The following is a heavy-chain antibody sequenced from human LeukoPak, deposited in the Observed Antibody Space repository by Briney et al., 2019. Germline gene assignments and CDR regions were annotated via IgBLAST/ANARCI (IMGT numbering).Heavy chain of an antibody. V-gene: IGHV4-31*03. D-gene: IGHD2-2*01. CDR2: IYYGGST. Sequence: SQTLSLICTVSGGSISSGGYYWNWIRQHPGKGLEWIGYIYYGGSTYYNPSLKSRLTISVDASKNQVSLKLSSVTAADTAVYYCARSHCGSTGCPPDYWGQGTLVTVSS. CDR1: GGSISSGGYY. CDR3: ARSHCGSTGCPPDY. J-gene: IGHJ4*02.